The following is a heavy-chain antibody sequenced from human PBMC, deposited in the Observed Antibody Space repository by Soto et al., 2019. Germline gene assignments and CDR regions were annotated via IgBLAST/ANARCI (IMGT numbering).Heavy chain of an antibody. CDR1: GYTFTSYG. V-gene: IGHV1-18*01. Sequence: QVQLVQSGAEVKTPGASVKVSCKASGYTFTSYGVRWVRQAPGQGLEWMGWISGYNGNTNYAQNFQDRVAMTTDTSTNTAYMELRILRSDDTAVYYCARDWVVQTTTGGVDFWGQGTLVTVSS. CDR2: ISGYNGNT. D-gene: IGHD2-2*01. J-gene: IGHJ4*02. CDR3: ARDWVVQTTTGGVDF.